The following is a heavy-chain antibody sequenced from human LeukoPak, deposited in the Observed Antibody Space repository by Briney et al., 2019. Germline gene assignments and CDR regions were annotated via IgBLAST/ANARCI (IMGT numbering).Heavy chain of an antibody. Sequence: GESLKISCKGSGYSFTSYWIGWVRQMPGKGLEWMGIIYPGDSDTRYSPSFQGQVTISADKSISTAYLQWSSLKASDTAMYYCARWKWELLTSRYFDLWGRGTLVTVSS. V-gene: IGHV5-51*01. D-gene: IGHD1-26*01. J-gene: IGHJ2*01. CDR1: GYSFTSYW. CDR2: IYPGDSDT. CDR3: ARWKWELLTSRYFDL.